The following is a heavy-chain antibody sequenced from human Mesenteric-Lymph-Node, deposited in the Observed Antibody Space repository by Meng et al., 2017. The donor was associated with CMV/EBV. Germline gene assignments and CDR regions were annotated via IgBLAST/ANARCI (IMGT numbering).Heavy chain of an antibody. J-gene: IGHJ4*02. D-gene: IGHD5-18*01. Sequence: GSLRLSCTVSGASISSGSYYWSWIRQPPGKGLEWIGYIYYSGSTNYNPSLKSRVTTSVDTSKNLFSLKLTSVTAADTAVYYCARAWGYGWGHFEYWGQGTLVTVS. V-gene: IGHV4-61*01. CDR3: ARAWGYGWGHFEY. CDR2: IYYSGST. CDR1: GASISSGSYY.